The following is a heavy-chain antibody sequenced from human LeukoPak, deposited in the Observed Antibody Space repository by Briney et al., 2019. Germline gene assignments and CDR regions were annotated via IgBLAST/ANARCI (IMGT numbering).Heavy chain of an antibody. J-gene: IGHJ6*02. Sequence: GGSLRLSCAASGFTFSTYTMNWVRQAPGKGLEWVSSISSSSSYIYYADSVKGRFTISRDNAKNSLYLQMNSLRAEDTAVYYCARAPHYSNYGPYYYGMDVWGQGTTVTVSS. V-gene: IGHV3-21*01. CDR1: GFTFSTYT. CDR2: ISSSSSYI. D-gene: IGHD4-11*01. CDR3: ARAPHYSNYGPYYYGMDV.